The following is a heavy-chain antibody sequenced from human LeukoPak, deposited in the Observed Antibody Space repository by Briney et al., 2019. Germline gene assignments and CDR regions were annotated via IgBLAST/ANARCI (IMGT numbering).Heavy chain of an antibody. CDR2: INPNSVGT. V-gene: IGHV1-2*02. CDR3: ARGDTYYYDSSGYYPSTTFDH. CDR1: GYTFSDYR. D-gene: IGHD3-22*01. Sequence: ASVKVSCKASGYTFSDYRMHWVRQAPGRGLEWMGWINPNSVGTNYAQNLQGRVSMTGDTSINTAYMELSSLRSGDTAVYYCARGDTYYYDSSGYYPSTTFDHWGQGTLVTVSS. J-gene: IGHJ4*02.